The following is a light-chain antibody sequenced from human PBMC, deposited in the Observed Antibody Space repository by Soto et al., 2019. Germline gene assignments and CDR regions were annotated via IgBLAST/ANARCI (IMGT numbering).Light chain of an antibody. J-gene: IGKJ4*01. V-gene: IGKV3-15*01. CDR2: GVS. Sequence: EIVMTQSPATLSVSPGERATLSCRASQSVTNNWLAWYQQKPGQAPTLLIYGVSTRATGIPARFSGSGSGAECTLTISSLQSEDFAVYYCQQYCSGPLTFGGGTKVEIK. CDR3: QQYCSGPLT. CDR1: QSVTNN.